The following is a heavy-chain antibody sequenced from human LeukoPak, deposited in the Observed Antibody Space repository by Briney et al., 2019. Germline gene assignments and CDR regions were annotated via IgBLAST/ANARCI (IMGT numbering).Heavy chain of an antibody. J-gene: IGHJ4*02. D-gene: IGHD2-15*01. CDR2: IYRGGST. V-gene: IGHV3-66*01. Sequence: PGGSLRLSCAASGFTVSSNYMSWVRQAPGKGLEWVSVIYRGGSTYYADSVKGRFTISRDNSKNTVYLQMNSLRAEDTAVYCCARLGGGTWFDYWGQGILVTVSS. CDR3: ARLGGGTWFDY. CDR1: GFTVSSNY.